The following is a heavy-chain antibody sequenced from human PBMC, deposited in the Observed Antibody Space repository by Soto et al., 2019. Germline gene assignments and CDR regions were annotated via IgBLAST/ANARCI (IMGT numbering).Heavy chain of an antibody. Sequence: SETLSLTCAVYGGSFSGYYWSWIRQPPGKGLEWIGEINHSGSTNYNPSLKSRVTISVDTSKNQFSLKLSSVTAGDTAVYYFGRGAGARPPNYLHFMDVLGKGTTVTVSS. V-gene: IGHV4-34*01. D-gene: IGHD1-7*01. J-gene: IGHJ6*03. CDR2: INHSGST. CDR3: GRGAGARPPNYLHFMDV. CDR1: GGSFSGYY.